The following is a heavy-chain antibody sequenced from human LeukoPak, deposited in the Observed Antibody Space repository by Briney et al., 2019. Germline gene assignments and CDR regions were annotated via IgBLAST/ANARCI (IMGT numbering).Heavy chain of an antibody. CDR2: ISYDGSNK. D-gene: IGHD6-13*01. CDR3: AKDLLLIAAARDLGY. V-gene: IGHV3-30-3*01. Sequence: GGSLRLSCAASGFTFSSYAMHWVRQAPGKGLEWVAVISYDGSNKYYADSVKGRFTISRDNSKNTLYLQMNSLRAEDTAVYYCAKDLLLIAAARDLGYWGQGTLVTVSS. J-gene: IGHJ4*02. CDR1: GFTFSSYA.